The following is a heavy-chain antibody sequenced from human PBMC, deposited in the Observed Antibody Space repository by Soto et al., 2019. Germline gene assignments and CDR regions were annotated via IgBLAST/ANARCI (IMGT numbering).Heavy chain of an antibody. D-gene: IGHD2-8*01. CDR2: IYYSGST. CDR1: GGSISSGGYY. V-gene: IGHV4-31*03. CDR3: ARAPIYCTNGVCYEAYYYYGMDV. Sequence: NLSETLSLTCTVSGGSISSGGYYWSWIRQHPGKGLEWIGYIYYSGSTYYNPSLKSRVTISVDTSKNQFSLKLSSVTAADTAVYYCARAPIYCTNGVCYEAYYYYGMDVWGQGTTATVSS. J-gene: IGHJ6*02.